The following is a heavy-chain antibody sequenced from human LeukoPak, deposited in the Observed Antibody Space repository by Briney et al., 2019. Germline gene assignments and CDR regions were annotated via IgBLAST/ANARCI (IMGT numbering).Heavy chain of an antibody. CDR3: AKDNYDYGDYDGGDY. V-gene: IGHV3-30*02. D-gene: IGHD4-17*01. CDR2: IRYDGSNK. Sequence: GGSLRLSCVASGFTFSSYGMHWVRQPPGKGLEWVAFIRYDGSNKYYADSVKGRFTISRDNSRDTLHLQMNSLRADDTAVYYCAKDNYDYGDYDGGDYWGQGTLVTVSS. CDR1: GFTFSSYG. J-gene: IGHJ4*02.